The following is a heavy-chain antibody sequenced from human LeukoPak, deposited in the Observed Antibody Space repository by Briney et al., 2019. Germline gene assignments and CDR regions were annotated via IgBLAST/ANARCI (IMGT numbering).Heavy chain of an antibody. CDR3: AKTGGTYYGSDY. CDR1: GFTFSSYV. J-gene: IGHJ4*02. CDR2: ISGSGSTT. Sequence: PGGSLRLSCAASGFTFSSYVMSWVRQAPGKGLEWVSSISGSGSTTYYADTVKGRFTISRDNSKNTLYLQMNSLRGEDTALYYRAKTGGTYYGSDYWGLGTLVTVSS. V-gene: IGHV3-23*01. D-gene: IGHD1-26*01.